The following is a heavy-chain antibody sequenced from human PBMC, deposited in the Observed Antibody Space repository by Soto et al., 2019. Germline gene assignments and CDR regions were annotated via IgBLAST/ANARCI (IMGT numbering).Heavy chain of an antibody. CDR3: VRDSYTAHWHTAGEDY. CDR1: GSYITNNW. V-gene: IGHV3-7*01. CDR2: IKEDGSLK. J-gene: IGHJ4*02. Sequence: DVQLVESGGGLVQPGGPLSLPCEASGSYITNNWMTWVRQPPGKGPEWVANIKEDGSLKFYVDSVRGRFTISRDNAKNSVYLEMSRLRAEDTAVYYCVRDSYTAHWHTAGEDYWGQGTLVTVSS. D-gene: IGHD2-2*02.